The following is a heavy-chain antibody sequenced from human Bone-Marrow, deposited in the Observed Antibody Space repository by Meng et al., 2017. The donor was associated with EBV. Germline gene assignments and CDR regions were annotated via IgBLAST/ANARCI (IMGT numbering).Heavy chain of an antibody. Sequence: QVILQGWVPGLRKPSSTLSLPCAVSDDSTSSLNWWRWVRQAPGKELEWIVEIYHRGSNNYNPSLKSRVTISVDEPKNQFSLKLTSGTAADTVVYYCAREGGFYSSSPDYWGPGTLVTVSS. CDR2: IYHRGSN. CDR3: AREGGFYSSSPDY. V-gene: IGHV4-4*02. J-gene: IGHJ4*02. D-gene: IGHD6-6*01. CDR1: DDSTSSLNW.